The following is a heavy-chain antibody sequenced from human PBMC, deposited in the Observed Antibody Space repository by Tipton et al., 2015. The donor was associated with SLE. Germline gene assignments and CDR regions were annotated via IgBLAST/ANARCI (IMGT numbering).Heavy chain of an antibody. J-gene: IGHJ4*02. Sequence: SLRLSCAASGFSFSDYYLSWIRPTPGKGLEWVSGLSGSGDGRYYADSLKGRFSIFRDTPKKTLYLHMYSLRAEDTAVYYCARENRFNGWPYYFDYWGQGIQVTVSS. CDR1: GFSFSDYY. CDR3: ARENRFNGWPYYFDY. D-gene: IGHD6-19*01. CDR2: LSGSGDGR. V-gene: IGHV3-23*01.